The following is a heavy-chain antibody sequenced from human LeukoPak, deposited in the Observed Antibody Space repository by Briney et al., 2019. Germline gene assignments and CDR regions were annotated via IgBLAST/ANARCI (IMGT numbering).Heavy chain of an antibody. CDR3: ARASCYLRNCYYYGMDV. CDR2: ISSGSRDI. D-gene: IGHD2-2*01. Sequence: PGGSLRLSCAAFGFRFDSYSMNWVRQAPGKGLEWLSFISSGSRDIYYADSVKGRFTISRDNGKNSLYLHMNSLRAEDTAVYYCARASCYLRNCYYYGMDVWGQGTTVTVSS. J-gene: IGHJ6*02. V-gene: IGHV3-48*01. CDR1: GFRFDSYS.